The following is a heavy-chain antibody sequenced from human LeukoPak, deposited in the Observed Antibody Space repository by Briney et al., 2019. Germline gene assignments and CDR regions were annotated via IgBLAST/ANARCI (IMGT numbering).Heavy chain of an antibody. Sequence: GGSLRLSCAASGFTFRSYAMSWVRQAPGKGLEWVSLISDSGGSTYYADSVKGRFTISRDNSKNTLYLQVNSLRTEDTAVYYCAKERVTTTTFDYWGQGTLVTVSS. V-gene: IGHV3-23*01. J-gene: IGHJ4*02. D-gene: IGHD4-11*01. CDR3: AKERVTTTTFDY. CDR2: ISDSGGST. CDR1: GFTFRSYA.